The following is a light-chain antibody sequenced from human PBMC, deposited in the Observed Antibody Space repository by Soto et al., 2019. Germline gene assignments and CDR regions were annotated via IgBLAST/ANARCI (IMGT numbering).Light chain of an antibody. CDR3: GSWDSSVSAYV. Sequence: QSALTQPPSVSAAPGQKVTISCSGSSSNIGGNSVSWYQQLPGTAPKLLIYDDNKRPSGIPDRFSGSKSGTSATLGITGFQTGDEADYYCGSWDSSVSAYVFGNGTKVTVL. J-gene: IGLJ1*01. CDR2: DDN. CDR1: SSNIGGNS. V-gene: IGLV1-51*01.